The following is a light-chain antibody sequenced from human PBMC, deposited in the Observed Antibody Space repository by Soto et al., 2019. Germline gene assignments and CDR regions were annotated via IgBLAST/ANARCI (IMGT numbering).Light chain of an antibody. Sequence: DIVMTQSPLSLPVTPGEPASISCRSSQSLLHSNGYNYLDWYLQKPGQSPQLLIYLGSNRASGVPVRFSGSGSGTDFALKISRGEAEDVGVSYCMQALQTRLTFGQGTRLEIK. CDR3: MQALQTRLT. CDR1: QSLLHSNGYNY. J-gene: IGKJ5*01. V-gene: IGKV2-28*01. CDR2: LGS.